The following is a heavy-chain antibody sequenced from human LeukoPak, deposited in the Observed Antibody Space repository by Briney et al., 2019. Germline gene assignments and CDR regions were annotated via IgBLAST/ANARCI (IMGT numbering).Heavy chain of an antibody. V-gene: IGHV3-23*01. Sequence: GGSLRLSGAASGFTFSSYAMSWVRQAPGKGLEWVSAISARGDNTYYADSVKGRFTISRDNSKNTLYMQTNSLRAEDTAVYYCAKDIQWLVPGYFDYWGQGTLVTVSS. CDR3: AKDIQWLVPGYFDY. CDR2: ISARGDNT. CDR1: GFTFSSYA. D-gene: IGHD6-19*01. J-gene: IGHJ4*02.